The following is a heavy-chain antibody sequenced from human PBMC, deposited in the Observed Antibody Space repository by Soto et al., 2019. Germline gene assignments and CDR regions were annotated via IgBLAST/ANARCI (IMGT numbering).Heavy chain of an antibody. CDR1: GDSINSDKYY. V-gene: IGHV4-39*01. J-gene: IGHJ4*02. CDR3: ARLEGLATISYYVDF. CDR2: IYFRGNT. Sequence: QLQLQESGPGLVKPSETLSLTCSVSGDSINSDKYYWGWIRQPPGKGLEWIGSIYFRGNTYYNPSLQTRVTISLDKSKSQFSLKLNSVTAADSAVYFCARLEGLATISYYVDFWGQGALVTVSS. D-gene: IGHD3-9*01.